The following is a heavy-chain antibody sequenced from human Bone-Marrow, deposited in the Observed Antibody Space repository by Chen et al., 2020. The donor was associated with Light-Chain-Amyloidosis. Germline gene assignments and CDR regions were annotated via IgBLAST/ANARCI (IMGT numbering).Heavy chain of an antibody. V-gene: IGHV4-34*01. Sequence: QVHLQQWGAGLLKPWETLSLTCGVYGGSFNDYYMTWFRQPPGKGLEWSGEINHSGKSNLNPSLSGRVTMSIDAAKRQFSLEVTSLTAADTAMYYCARGIDYWGQGTLVTVSS. CDR3: ARGIDY. CDR1: GGSFNDYY. CDR2: INHSGKS. J-gene: IGHJ4*02.